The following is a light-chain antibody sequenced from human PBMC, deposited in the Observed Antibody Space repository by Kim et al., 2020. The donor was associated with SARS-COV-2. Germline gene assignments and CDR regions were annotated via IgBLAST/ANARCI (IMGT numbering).Light chain of an antibody. CDR3: QQYDNLAALT. Sequence: ASVGDRVTFSCQASEDISNFLNWYQPTPGKPPKLLIYDASILETGVPSRFSGSGSGTDFSLTISSLQPEDFETYYCQQYDNLAALTFGGGTKLEIK. CDR1: EDISNF. V-gene: IGKV1-33*01. CDR2: DAS. J-gene: IGKJ4*01.